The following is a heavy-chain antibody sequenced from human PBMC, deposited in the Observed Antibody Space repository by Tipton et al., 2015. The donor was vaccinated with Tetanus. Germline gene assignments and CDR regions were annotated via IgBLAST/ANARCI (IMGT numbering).Heavy chain of an antibody. Sequence: SLRLSCAASGFTFSSYAMSWVRQAPGKGLEWVSAISGSGGSTYYADSVKGRFTISRDNSKNTLYLQMSSLRAEDTAVYYCAKATPPNYDFWSGYAYGMDVWGQGTTVTVSS. D-gene: IGHD3-3*01. CDR2: ISGSGGST. J-gene: IGHJ6*02. CDR3: AKATPPNYDFWSGYAYGMDV. CDR1: GFTFSSYA. V-gene: IGHV3-23*01.